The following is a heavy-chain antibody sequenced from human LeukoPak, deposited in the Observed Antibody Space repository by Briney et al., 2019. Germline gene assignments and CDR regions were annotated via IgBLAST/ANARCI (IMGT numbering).Heavy chain of an antibody. CDR2: ISGSGGST. D-gene: IGHD3-22*01. CDR3: AGDYYDSSGYFKKDY. Sequence: PGGSLRLSCAASGFTFSSYAMSWVRQAPGKGREWVSAISGSGGSTYYADSVKGRFTISRDNSKNTLYLQMNSLRAEDTAVYYCAGDYYDSSGYFKKDYWGQGTLVTVSS. V-gene: IGHV3-23*01. J-gene: IGHJ4*02. CDR1: GFTFSSYA.